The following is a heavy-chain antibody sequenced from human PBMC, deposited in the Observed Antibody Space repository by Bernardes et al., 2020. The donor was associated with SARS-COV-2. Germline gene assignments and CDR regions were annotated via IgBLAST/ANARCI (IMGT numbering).Heavy chain of an antibody. CDR3: AREGGAAAAYFGY. D-gene: IGHD6-13*01. J-gene: IGHJ4*02. CDR2: ISSSSSTI. V-gene: IGHV3-48*04. CDR1: GFTFSSYR. Sequence: GGSLRLSCAASGFTFSSYRMNWVRQAPGKGLEWVSHISSSSSTIYYADSVKGRFTISRDNAKNSLYLQMNSLRAEDTAVYYCAREGGAAAAYFGYWYQGTLVTVSS.